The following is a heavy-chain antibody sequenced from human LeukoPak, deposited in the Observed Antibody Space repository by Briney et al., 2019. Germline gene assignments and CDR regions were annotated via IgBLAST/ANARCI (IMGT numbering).Heavy chain of an antibody. J-gene: IGHJ4*02. V-gene: IGHV1-69*13. CDR3: ARDLNLRDYGDLGY. CDR1: GGTFRSYA. Sequence: ASVKVSCKASGGTFRSYAISWVRQAPGQGLEWMGGIIPLFGTANYAQKFQGRVTITADESTSTAYMELSSLRSEDTAVYYCARDLNLRDYGDLGYWGQGTLVTVSS. CDR2: IIPLFGTA. D-gene: IGHD4-17*01.